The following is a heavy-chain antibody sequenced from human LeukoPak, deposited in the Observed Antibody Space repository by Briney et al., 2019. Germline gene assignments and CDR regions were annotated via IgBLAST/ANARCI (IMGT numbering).Heavy chain of an antibody. Sequence: PGRSLRLSCAASGFTVSSYAMHWVRQAPGKGLECVSVIYSGGSTYYADSVKGRFTVSRDNSKNTLYLQMNSLRAEDTAMYYCARGLGYCTSTTCLLPFDYWGQGTLVTVSS. CDR1: GFTVSSYA. CDR3: ARGLGYCTSTTCLLPFDY. J-gene: IGHJ4*02. D-gene: IGHD2-2*01. V-gene: IGHV3-53*01. CDR2: IYSGGST.